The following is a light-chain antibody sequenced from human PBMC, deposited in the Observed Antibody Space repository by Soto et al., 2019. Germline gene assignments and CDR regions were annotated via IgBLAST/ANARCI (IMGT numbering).Light chain of an antibody. Sequence: DIVRTQSQATLSVSPGERATLSCRASQSFSSNLALYQQKPGQAPRLLIYGASTRATGIPARFSGSGSGTEFTLNISSLQSEDFAFYYCQQYNNWPPVTFGQGTRLAIK. CDR1: QSFSSN. V-gene: IGKV3-15*01. CDR2: GAS. J-gene: IGKJ5*01. CDR3: QQYNNWPPVT.